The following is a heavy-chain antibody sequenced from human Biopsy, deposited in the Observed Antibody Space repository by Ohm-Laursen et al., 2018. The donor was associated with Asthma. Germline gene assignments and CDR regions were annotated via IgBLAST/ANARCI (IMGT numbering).Heavy chain of an antibody. CDR2: IYYSGTT. CDR1: SGSGGYMRSGNYY. D-gene: IGHD2-2*01. J-gene: IGHJ4*02. V-gene: IGHV4-39*01. Sequence: SDTLSLTCSLSSGSGGYMRSGNYYWGWIRQPPGKGLEWIGSIYYSGTTYYSPSLKSRVTISVDTSKNQFSLILSSVTAADTAVYYCARHDHRWVTYADFWGQGTLVTVSS. CDR3: ARHDHRWVTYADF.